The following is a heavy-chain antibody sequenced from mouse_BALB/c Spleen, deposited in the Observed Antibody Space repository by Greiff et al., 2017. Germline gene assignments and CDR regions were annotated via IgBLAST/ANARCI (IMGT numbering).Heavy chain of an antibody. V-gene: IGHV3-8*02. CDR2: ISYSGST. Sequence: VQLQQSGPSLVKPSQTLSLTCSVTGDSITSGYWNWIRKFPGNKLEYMGYISYSGSTYYNPSLKSRISITRDTSKNQYYLQLNSVTTEDTATYYCARWGYGSSYGFAYWGQGTLVTVSA. J-gene: IGHJ3*01. CDR3: ARWGYGSSYGFAY. CDR1: GDSITSGY. D-gene: IGHD1-1*01.